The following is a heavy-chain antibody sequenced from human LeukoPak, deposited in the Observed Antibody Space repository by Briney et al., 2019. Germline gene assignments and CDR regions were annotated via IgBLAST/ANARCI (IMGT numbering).Heavy chain of an antibody. Sequence: PGGSLRLSCAASGFTFTSYSFNWVRQAPGKGLEWVSYIGGSNSAINYADSVKGRFTISRDNSKNTVYLQMNSLRVEDTAVYYCAPEGPVFGVRGQGTLVTVSS. CDR2: IGGSNSAI. J-gene: IGHJ4*02. V-gene: IGHV3-48*01. D-gene: IGHD3-3*01. CDR3: APEGPVFGV. CDR1: GFTFTSYS.